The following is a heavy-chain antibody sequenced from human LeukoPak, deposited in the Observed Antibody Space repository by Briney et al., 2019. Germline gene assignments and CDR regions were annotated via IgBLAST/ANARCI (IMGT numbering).Heavy chain of an antibody. J-gene: IGHJ5*02. CDR3: ARGPTSAAAQTTNWFDP. D-gene: IGHD6-13*01. CDR2: INPSGGST. V-gene: IGHV1-46*01. Sequence: ASVKVSCKASGYTFTSYYMHWVRQAPGQGLEWMGIINPSGGSTSYAQKFQGRVTMTRDMSTSTVYMELSSLRSEDTAVYYCARGPTSAAAQTTNWFDPWGQGTLVTVSS. CDR1: GYTFTSYY.